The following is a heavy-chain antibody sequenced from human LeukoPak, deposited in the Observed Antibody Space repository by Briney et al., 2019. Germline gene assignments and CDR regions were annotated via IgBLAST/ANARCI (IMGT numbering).Heavy chain of an antibody. CDR3: ARDLAARRGFAFDY. V-gene: IGHV3-30*01. D-gene: IGHD6-6*01. J-gene: IGHJ4*02. CDR2: ISHDGGNK. CDR1: RFTFSTYA. Sequence: PGGSLRLSCAASRFTFSTYAIHWVRQAPGKGLEWVAVISHDGGNKYYADSVKGRFTISRDNSKNTLYLQMNSLRAEDTAVYYCARDLAARRGFAFDYWGQGTLVTVSS.